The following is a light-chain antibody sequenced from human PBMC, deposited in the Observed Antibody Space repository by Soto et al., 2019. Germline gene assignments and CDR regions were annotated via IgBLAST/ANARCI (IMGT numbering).Light chain of an antibody. V-gene: IGLV2-8*01. CDR2: EVS. CDR3: SSYAGSNNLV. J-gene: IGLJ2*01. Sequence: HSALTQPPSASGFPGQSVTISCTGTSSDVGGYNYVSWYQQHPGKGPKLMIYEVSKRPSGVPDRFSGSKSGNTASLTVSGLQAEDEADYYCSSYAGSNNLVFGGGTKLTVL. CDR1: SSDVGGYNY.